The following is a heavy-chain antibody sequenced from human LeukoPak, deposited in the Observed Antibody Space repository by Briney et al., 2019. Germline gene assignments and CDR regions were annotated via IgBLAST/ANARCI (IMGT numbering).Heavy chain of an antibody. CDR3: ARHSVPRGYSYGSRAFDI. Sequence: SETLSLTCAVYGGSFSGYYWSWIRQPPGKGLEWIGEINHSGSTNYNPSLKSRVTISVDTSKNQFSLKLSSVTAADTAVYYCARHSVPRGYSYGSRAFDIWGQGTMVTVSS. V-gene: IGHV4-34*01. CDR2: INHSGST. J-gene: IGHJ3*02. CDR1: GGSFSGYY. D-gene: IGHD5-18*01.